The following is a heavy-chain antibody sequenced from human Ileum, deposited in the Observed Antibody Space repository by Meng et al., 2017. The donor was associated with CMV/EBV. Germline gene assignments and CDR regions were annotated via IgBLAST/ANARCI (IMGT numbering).Heavy chain of an antibody. J-gene: IGHJ4*02. CDR1: GGSLTDYY. V-gene: IGHV4-34*01. CDR3: ARRVGSGKYYFDY. D-gene: IGHD3-10*01. CDR2: INYNEST. Sequence: CAVSGGSLTDYYCSWIRQPPGKGLEWTGEINYNESTNYNPSLKSRVTISVDMSKNQCSLKLRSATAADSGVYYCARRVGSGKYYFDYWSQGTLVTVSS.